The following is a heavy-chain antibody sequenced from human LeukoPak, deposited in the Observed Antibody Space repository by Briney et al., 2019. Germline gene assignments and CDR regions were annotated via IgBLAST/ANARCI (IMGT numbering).Heavy chain of an antibody. CDR3: ARDSESSGQY. D-gene: IGHD3-22*01. V-gene: IGHV3-21*01. J-gene: IGHJ4*02. CDR1: GFTFSSYS. Sequence: GGSLRLSCAASGFTFSSYSMNWVRQAPGKGLEWVTSISSSSSYIYYADSVKGRFTISRDNAENSLYLQMNSLRAEDTAVYYCARDSESSGQYWGQGTLVTVSS. CDR2: ISSSSSYI.